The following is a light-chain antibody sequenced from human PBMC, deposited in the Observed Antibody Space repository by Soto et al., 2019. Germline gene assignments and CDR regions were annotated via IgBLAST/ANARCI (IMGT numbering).Light chain of an antibody. J-gene: IGKJ1*01. CDR2: DAS. CDR1: LRISSW. V-gene: IGKV1-5*01. Sequence: DIQMTQSPSTLSASVGDRVTITCRASLRISSWLAWYQQKPGKAPKLLIYDASSLESGGPLSFSGSGHGTEFSLTISRLQPDDFATYYCQQYKSYRTFGQGTKVDVK. CDR3: QQYKSYRT.